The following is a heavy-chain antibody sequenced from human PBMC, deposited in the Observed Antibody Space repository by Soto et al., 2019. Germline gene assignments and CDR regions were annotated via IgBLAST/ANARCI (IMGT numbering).Heavy chain of an antibody. V-gene: IGHV4-34*01. D-gene: IGHD6-6*01. CDR3: ASGVSIAARYYYYGIDV. CDR1: GGSFSGYY. Sequence: QVQLQQWGAGLLKPSETLSLTCAVYGGSFSGYYWSWIRQPPGKGLEWIGEINHSGSTNYNPSLKSRVTISVDTSKNQFSLKLSSVTAADTAVYYCASGVSIAARYYYYGIDVWGQGTTVTVSS. J-gene: IGHJ6*02. CDR2: INHSGST.